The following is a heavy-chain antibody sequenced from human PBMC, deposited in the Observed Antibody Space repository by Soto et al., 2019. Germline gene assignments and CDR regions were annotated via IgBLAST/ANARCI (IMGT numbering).Heavy chain of an antibody. J-gene: IGHJ6*02. D-gene: IGHD3-3*01. Sequence: GGSLRLSSASSGFTFSSYWVHWVRQAPGKGLVWVSRINSDGSSTSYADSVKGRFTISRDNAKNTLYLQMNSLRAEDTAVYYCARDYYDFWSGYSNGMDVWGQGTTVTVSS. V-gene: IGHV3-74*01. CDR2: INSDGSST. CDR1: GFTFSSYW. CDR3: ARDYYDFWSGYSNGMDV.